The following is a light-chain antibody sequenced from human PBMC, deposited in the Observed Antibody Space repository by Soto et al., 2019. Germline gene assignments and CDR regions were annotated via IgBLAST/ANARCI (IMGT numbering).Light chain of an antibody. CDR3: TSHAGSNNYV. Sequence: QFALTQPPSASGSPGQSVTISCTGTSSYVGGYNYVSWYQQHPGKAPKLIISEVSKRPSGVPDRFSGSKSGNTASLTVSGLQAEDEADYYCTSHAGSNNYVFGTGTKVTVL. V-gene: IGLV2-8*01. CDR2: EVS. J-gene: IGLJ1*01. CDR1: SSYVGGYNY.